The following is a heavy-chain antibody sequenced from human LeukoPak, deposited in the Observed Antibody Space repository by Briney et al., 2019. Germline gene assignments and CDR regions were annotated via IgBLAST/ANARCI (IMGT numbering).Heavy chain of an antibody. J-gene: IGHJ4*02. CDR3: ARDRWGAGTYHAKDY. Sequence: GGSLRLSCAASGFTFSSYWMNWARQAPGKGLEWVASINHNGNVNYYVDSVKGRFTISRDDAKNSLYLQMSNLRAEDTAVYYCARDRWGAGTYHAKDYWGQGTLVTVSS. V-gene: IGHV3-7*03. D-gene: IGHD2-2*01. CDR1: GFTFSSYW. CDR2: INHNGNVN.